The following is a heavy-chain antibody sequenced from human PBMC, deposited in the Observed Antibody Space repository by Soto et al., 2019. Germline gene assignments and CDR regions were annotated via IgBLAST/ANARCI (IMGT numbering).Heavy chain of an antibody. Sequence: QVQLQESGPGLVKPSQTLSLTCTVSGGSISSGGYYWSWIRQHPGKGLEWIGYIYYSGSTYYNPYLKSRVTISVDTSKNQLSLKLSSVTAADTAVYYCARDRDGIVGAYFDYWGQGTLVTVSS. J-gene: IGHJ4*02. CDR1: GGSISSGGYY. CDR3: ARDRDGIVGAYFDY. D-gene: IGHD1-26*01. CDR2: IYYSGST. V-gene: IGHV4-31*03.